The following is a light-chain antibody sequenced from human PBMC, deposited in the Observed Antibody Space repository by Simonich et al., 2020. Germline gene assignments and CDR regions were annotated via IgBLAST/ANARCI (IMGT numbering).Light chain of an antibody. CDR3: QQYNSYPWT. CDR1: PSISSW. CDR2: KAS. Sequence: DIQMTQSPSTLSASVGDRVNITCLASPSISSWLAWYQQKPGKAPKLLIYKASSLDSGVPSRFSGSGSGTEFTLTISSLQPDDFATYYCQQYNSYPWTFGQGTKVEIK. J-gene: IGKJ1*01. V-gene: IGKV1-5*03.